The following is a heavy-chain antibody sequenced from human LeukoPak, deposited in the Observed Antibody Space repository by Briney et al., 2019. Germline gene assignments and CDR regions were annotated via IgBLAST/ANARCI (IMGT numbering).Heavy chain of an antibody. Sequence: SQTLSLTCTVSGGSISSGSYYWSWIRQPAGKGLEWIGRIYTSGSTNYNPSLKSRVTISVDTSKNQFSLKLSSVTAADTAVYYCAREPIAERGYIGYWGQGTLVTVSS. CDR1: GGSISSGSYY. J-gene: IGHJ4*02. D-gene: IGHD3-22*01. CDR2: IYTSGST. V-gene: IGHV4-61*02. CDR3: AREPIAERGYIGY.